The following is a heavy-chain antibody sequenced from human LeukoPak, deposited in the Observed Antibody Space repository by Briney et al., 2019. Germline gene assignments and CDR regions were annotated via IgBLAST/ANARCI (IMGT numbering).Heavy chain of an antibody. CDR3: TTTRYYYDSSGYHYSYYYYGMDV. V-gene: IGHV4-34*01. J-gene: IGHJ6*02. D-gene: IGHD3-22*01. CDR2: INHSEGT. CDR1: GGSFTGYY. Sequence: SETPSLTCAVYGGSFTGYYWSWIRQPPGKGLEWIGEINHSEGTNYNPSLKSRVTISIDTSKNQFSLKLSSVTAADTAVYYCTTTRYYYDSSGYHYSYYYYGMDVWGQGTTVTVSS.